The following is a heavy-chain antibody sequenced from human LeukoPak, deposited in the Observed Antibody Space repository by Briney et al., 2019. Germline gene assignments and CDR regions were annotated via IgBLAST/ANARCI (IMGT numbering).Heavy chain of an antibody. Sequence: GGSLRLSCAASGFTVRSNYMTWVRQAPGKGLEWVSAISGSGGSTYYADSVKGRFTISRDNSKNTLYLQMNSLRAEDTAVYYCAKDKELHTAAMVFDYWGQGTLVTVSS. V-gene: IGHV3-23*01. D-gene: IGHD5-18*01. CDR2: ISGSGGST. J-gene: IGHJ4*02. CDR3: AKDKELHTAAMVFDY. CDR1: GFTVRSNY.